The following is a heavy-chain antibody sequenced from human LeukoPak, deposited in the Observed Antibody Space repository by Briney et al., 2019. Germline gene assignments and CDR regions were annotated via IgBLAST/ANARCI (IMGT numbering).Heavy chain of an antibody. CDR3: TTLSNDVLY. CDR1: GFTFHNAW. CDR2: MKSNRDGGTS. D-gene: IGHD4-11*01. V-gene: IGHV3-15*01. J-gene: IGHJ4*02. Sequence: GGSLRLSCAASGFTFHNAWMTWVRQAPGKGLEWVGRMKSNRDGGTSDYAAPVKGRFTISRDDSKDTLYLHMNSLRAEDTAVYYCTTLSNDVLYWGQGTLVTVS.